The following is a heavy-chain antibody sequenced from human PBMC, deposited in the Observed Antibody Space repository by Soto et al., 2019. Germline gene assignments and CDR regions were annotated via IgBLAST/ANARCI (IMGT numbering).Heavy chain of an antibody. Sequence: PSETLSLTCAVSGGSISSSNWWCWVRQPPGKGLEWIGEIYHSGSTNYNPSLKSRVTVSVDKSKNQFSLKLSSVTAADTAVYYCARAAMGGSSWPFDYWGQGTLVTVSS. D-gene: IGHD6-13*01. V-gene: IGHV4-4*02. CDR3: ARAAMGGSSWPFDY. CDR1: GGSISSSNW. J-gene: IGHJ4*02. CDR2: IYHSGST.